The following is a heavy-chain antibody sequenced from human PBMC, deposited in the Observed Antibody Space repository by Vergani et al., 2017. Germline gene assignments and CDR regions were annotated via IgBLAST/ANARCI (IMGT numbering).Heavy chain of an antibody. Sequence: QVQLQQWGAGLLKPSETLSLTCAVYGGSFSCYYWSWIRQPPGKGLEWIGEINHSGGTNYNPSLKSRVTITVDTAKNQFSLKLSSVTAADTAVYYCARGLKDVWGSYRDSSSPQQPRFDYWGQGTLVTVSS. CDR3: ARGLKDVWGSYRDSSSPQQPRFDY. V-gene: IGHV4-34*01. J-gene: IGHJ4*02. CDR1: GGSFSCYY. D-gene: IGHD3-16*02. CDR2: INHSGGT.